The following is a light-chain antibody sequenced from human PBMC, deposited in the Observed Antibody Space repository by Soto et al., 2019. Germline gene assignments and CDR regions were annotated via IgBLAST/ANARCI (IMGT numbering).Light chain of an antibody. Sequence: EIVMTQSPATQSVSPGERATLSCRASQSVSSNLAWYQQKPGQAPRLLIYYASTRASGIPARFSGSGSGTEFTLTISSLQSEDFAVYYCQQYNNWPPLTFGGGTKVEIK. CDR1: QSVSSN. CDR3: QQYNNWPPLT. CDR2: YAS. V-gene: IGKV3-15*01. J-gene: IGKJ4*01.